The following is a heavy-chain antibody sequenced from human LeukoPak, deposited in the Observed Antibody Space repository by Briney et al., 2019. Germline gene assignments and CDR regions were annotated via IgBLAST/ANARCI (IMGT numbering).Heavy chain of an antibody. J-gene: IGHJ5*02. V-gene: IGHV3-11*01. CDR1: GFTFSGYY. D-gene: IGHD1-26*01. CDR2: ISSSGTTL. Sequence: GGSLRLSCEASGFTFSGYYMSWIRQAPGKGLECVSYISSSGTTLYYADSVKGRFTISRDNAKNSLYLQMNSLRADDTAVYYCARAWMGGWFDPWGPGTLVTVSS. CDR3: ARAWMGGWFDP.